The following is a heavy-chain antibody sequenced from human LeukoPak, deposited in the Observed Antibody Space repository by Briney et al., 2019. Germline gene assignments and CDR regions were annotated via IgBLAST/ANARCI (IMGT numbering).Heavy chain of an antibody. CDR1: GGTFTSYG. CDR3: ARATYSSSWFSDYYYGMDV. J-gene: IGHJ6*02. V-gene: IGHV1-18*01. D-gene: IGHD6-13*01. Sequence: ASVKVSCKASGGTFTSYGISWVRQAPGQGLEWMGWISTYNDNTNYAQKLQGRVTMTTDTSTSTAYMELRSLRSDDTAVYYCARATYSSSWFSDYYYGMDVWGQGTTVTVSS. CDR2: ISTYNDNT.